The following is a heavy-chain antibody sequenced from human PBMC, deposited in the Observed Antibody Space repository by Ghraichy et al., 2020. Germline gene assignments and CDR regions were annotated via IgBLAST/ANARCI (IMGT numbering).Heavy chain of an antibody. D-gene: IGHD1-26*01. J-gene: IGHJ4*02. CDR3: VRDKDADMGSTTFDW. CDR2: ISVSGDTI. Sequence: GGSLRLSCAASGFTFANYYMSWVRQAPGKGLEWISDISVSGDTIYYADSVKGRFTISRDNALNSLYLQMNNLRAEDTAVYYCVRDKDADMGSTTFDWWGQGTLVTVSS. V-gene: IGHV3-11*01. CDR1: GFTFANYY.